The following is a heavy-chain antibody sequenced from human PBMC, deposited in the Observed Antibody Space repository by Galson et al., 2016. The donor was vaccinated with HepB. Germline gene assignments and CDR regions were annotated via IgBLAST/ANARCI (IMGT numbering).Heavy chain of an antibody. CDR2: IWYDGSNE. D-gene: IGHD5/OR15-5a*01. CDR1: GFPFGSYG. V-gene: IGHV3-33*01. Sequence: SLRLSCAASGFPFGSYGMHWVRQAPGKGLEWVAIIWYDGSNENYADSVKGRFSISRDNSKKTLSLQMNSLRAEDTAVYYCVREMSTGEIDDGFDTWGQGKMVTVSS. CDR3: VREMSTGEIDDGFDT. J-gene: IGHJ3*02.